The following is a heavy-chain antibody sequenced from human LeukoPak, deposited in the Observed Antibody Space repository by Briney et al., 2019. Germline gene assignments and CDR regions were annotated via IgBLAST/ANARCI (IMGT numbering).Heavy chain of an antibody. CDR3: ARDSYYDILTGYYPYYYYGMDD. D-gene: IGHD3-9*01. CDR2: IYYSGST. J-gene: IGHJ6*02. CDR1: GGPISSGNYF. Sequence: SETLSLTCIVSGGPISSGNYFWSWIRQSPGTGLEWIGYIYYSGSTYCNPSLESRVTISIDTSKNQFSLRLSSVTAADTAVYYCARDSYYDILTGYYPYYYYGMDDWGQGTTVTVSS. V-gene: IGHV4-30-4*08.